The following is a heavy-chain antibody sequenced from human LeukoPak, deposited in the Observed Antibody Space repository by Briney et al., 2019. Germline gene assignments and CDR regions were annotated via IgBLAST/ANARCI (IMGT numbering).Heavy chain of an antibody. CDR3: ARGVCSGGSCYHFAFDY. Sequence: GESPKISCKGSGYSFTSYWIGWVRQMPGKGLEWMRIIYPGDSDIRYSPSFQGQVTISADKSISTAYLQWSSLKASDTAMYYCARGVCSGGSCYHFAFDYWGQGTLVTVSS. V-gene: IGHV5-51*01. D-gene: IGHD2-15*01. CDR1: GYSFTSYW. CDR2: IYPGDSDI. J-gene: IGHJ4*02.